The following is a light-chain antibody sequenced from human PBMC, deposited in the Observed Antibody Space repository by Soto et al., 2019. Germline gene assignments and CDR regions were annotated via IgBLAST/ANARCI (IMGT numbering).Light chain of an antibody. J-gene: IGLJ1*01. Sequence: LTQPASLSGSPGQSITISRTGTSSDIGAYDYVSWFQQHPGKAPKLMISEVNNRPSGVSNRFSGSKSGNTAYLTISGLEVEDEADYYCSSYSSSSTLVFGTGRKVTVL. CDR2: EVN. CDR1: SSDIGAYDY. CDR3: SSYSSSSTLV. V-gene: IGLV2-14*01.